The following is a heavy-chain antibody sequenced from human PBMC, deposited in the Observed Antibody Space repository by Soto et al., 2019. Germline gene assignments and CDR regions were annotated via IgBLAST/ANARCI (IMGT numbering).Heavy chain of an antibody. V-gene: IGHV3-23*01. J-gene: IGHJ4*02. CDR3: APAPYGGFTY. CDR1: GFTFSVYA. D-gene: IGHD3-10*01. CDR2: ISGSGDST. Sequence: EVRLLESGGGLVQPGGSLRLSCAASGFTFSVYAMSWVRQAPGKGLEWVSGISGSGDSTHYADSVKGRFTVSRYNSKSMLYLQTHSLRAEGTAVDYGAPAPYGGFTYWGQGTLVTVSS.